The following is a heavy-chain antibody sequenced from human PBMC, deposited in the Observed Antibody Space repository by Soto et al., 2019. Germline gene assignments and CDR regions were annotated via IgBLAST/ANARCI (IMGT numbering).Heavy chain of an antibody. CDR2: IYDNGIT. Sequence: QVVLQESGPGLVKPSETLSLTCSVSGRSITSYYWSCVRQPPGKGLEWIGYIYDNGITSQNPSLKSRFNMSADTSQNQFSPKLTSVTGADTAVYYCARTYDSNGYANEFDSWGQGILVTVTS. CDR3: ARTYDSNGYANEFDS. CDR1: GRSITSYY. D-gene: IGHD3-22*01. J-gene: IGHJ4*02. V-gene: IGHV4-59*12.